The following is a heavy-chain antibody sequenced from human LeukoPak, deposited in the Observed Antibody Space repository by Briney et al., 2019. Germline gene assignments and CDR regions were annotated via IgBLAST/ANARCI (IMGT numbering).Heavy chain of an antibody. CDR1: GGSISSYY. CDR3: ARGGPAAIPYYYYYGMDV. V-gene: IGHV4-59*01. D-gene: IGHD2-2*02. Sequence: SETLSLTCTVSGGSISSYYWSWIRQPPGKGLEWIGYIYYSGSTNYNPSLKSRVTISVDTSKNQFSLKLSSVTAADTAVYYCARGGPAAIPYYYYYGMDVWGQGTTVTASS. CDR2: IYYSGST. J-gene: IGHJ6*02.